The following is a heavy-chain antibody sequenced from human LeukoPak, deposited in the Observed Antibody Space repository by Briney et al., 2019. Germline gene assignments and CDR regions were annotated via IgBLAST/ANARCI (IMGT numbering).Heavy chain of an antibody. CDR2: ISGSGSST. J-gene: IGHJ4*02. V-gene: IGHV3-23*01. CDR1: GFTFSSYA. CDR3: AKITKATTPNY. D-gene: IGHD4-17*01. Sequence: PGGSLRLSCAASGFTFSSYAMSWVRQAPGKGLEWVSAISGSGSSTYYADSVKGRFSISRDNSKNTVYLQMSDLRAEDTAVYYCAKITKATTPNYWGQGTLVTVSS.